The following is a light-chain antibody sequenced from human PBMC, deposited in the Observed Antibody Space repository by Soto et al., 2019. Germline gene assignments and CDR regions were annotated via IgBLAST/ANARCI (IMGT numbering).Light chain of an antibody. CDR3: QSYDSSLSHWV. Sequence: VLTQPPSVSGAPGQRVTISCTGSSSSVGAGYDVHWYQHLPGTAPQLLIYGNTNRPSGVPDRFSGSKSGTSASLAITGLQAEDEADYYCQSYDSSLSHWVFGGGTKVTVL. CDR2: GNT. CDR1: SSSVGAGYD. V-gene: IGLV1-40*01. J-gene: IGLJ3*02.